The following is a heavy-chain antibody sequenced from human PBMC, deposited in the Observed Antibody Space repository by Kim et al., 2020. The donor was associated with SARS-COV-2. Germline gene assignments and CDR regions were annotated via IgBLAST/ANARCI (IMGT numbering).Heavy chain of an antibody. CDR3: ARGEGDYFDY. J-gene: IGHJ4*02. V-gene: IGHV3-72*01. Sequence: EYTQAVKGRFTISRDDSKNSLYLQMNGLKTEDTAVYYCARGEGDYFDYGGQGNLVTVSS. D-gene: IGHD1-26*01.